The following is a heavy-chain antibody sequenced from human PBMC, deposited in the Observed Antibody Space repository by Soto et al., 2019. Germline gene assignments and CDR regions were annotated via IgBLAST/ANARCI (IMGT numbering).Heavy chain of an antibody. D-gene: IGHD6-19*01. Sequence: QITLKESGPTLVKPTQTLTLTCTFSGFSLSTSGVGVGWIRQPPGKALEWLALIYWDDDKRYSPSLKSRLTITKDTSKNQVVLTMTNMDPVDTATYYCAHSGGSGWYGGSTLDYWGQGTLVTVSS. CDR2: IYWDDDK. CDR1: GFSLSTSGVG. CDR3: AHSGGSGWYGGSTLDY. V-gene: IGHV2-5*02. J-gene: IGHJ4*02.